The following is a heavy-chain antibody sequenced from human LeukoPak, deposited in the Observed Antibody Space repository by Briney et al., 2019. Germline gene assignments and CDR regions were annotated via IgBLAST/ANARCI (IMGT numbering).Heavy chain of an antibody. CDR1: GGSMSSFY. D-gene: IGHD2-15*01. Sequence: KPSETLSLTCTVSGGSMSSFYWGWIRQPPGKGLEWIGYIYYRGSTDYNPSLKSRVTISLDTSKNQFSLKLSSVTAADTAVYYCARDVGGGPSFDYWGQGTLVTVSS. CDR2: IYYRGST. J-gene: IGHJ4*02. V-gene: IGHV4-59*01. CDR3: ARDVGGGPSFDY.